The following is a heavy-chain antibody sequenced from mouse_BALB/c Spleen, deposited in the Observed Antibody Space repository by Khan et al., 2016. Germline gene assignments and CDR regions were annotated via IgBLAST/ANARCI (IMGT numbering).Heavy chain of an antibody. CDR2: ISYSDST. CDR3: ARSMITTGFAY. V-gene: IGHV3-2*02. J-gene: IGHJ3*01. D-gene: IGHD2-4*01. CDR1: GYSITSDYA. Sequence: EVQLQEPGPGLVKPSQSLSLTCTVTGYSITSDYAWNWIRQFPGNKLEWMGYISYSDSTSYNQPLKSRISITRDTSKNQFFLQLNSVTTEDTATYYCARSMITTGFAYWGQGTLVTVSA.